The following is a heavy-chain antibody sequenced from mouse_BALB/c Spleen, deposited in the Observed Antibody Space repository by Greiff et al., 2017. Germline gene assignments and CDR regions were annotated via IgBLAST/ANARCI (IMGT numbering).Heavy chain of an antibody. V-gene: IGHV1S127*01. Sequence: QVQLQQPGAELVKPGASVKMSCKASGYTFTSYWMHWVKQRPGQGLEWIGVIDPSDSYTSYNQKFKGKATLTVDTSSSTAYMQLSSLTSEDSAVYYCTSGGSQSMDDWGEGTSVTVSS. CDR1: GYTFTSYW. CDR2: IDPSDSYT. CDR3: TSGGSQSMDD. J-gene: IGHJ4*01. D-gene: IGHD1-1*02.